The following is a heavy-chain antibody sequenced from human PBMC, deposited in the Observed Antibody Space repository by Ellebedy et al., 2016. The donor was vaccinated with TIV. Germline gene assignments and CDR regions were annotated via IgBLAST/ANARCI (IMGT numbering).Heavy chain of an antibody. CDR1: GFNVSTNY. CDR2: LNSGGAT. V-gene: IGHV3-66*01. D-gene: IGHD2-21*01. Sequence: GESLKISCAVSGFNVSTNYMTWVRQAPGRGLEGVSLLNSGGATDYADSVKGRFIISRDDVKNTLHLQMFRLRAEDTAIYYCARERRYCGNECYLYYYYGMDVWGQGTTVTVSS. CDR3: ARERRYCGNECYLYYYYGMDV. J-gene: IGHJ6*02.